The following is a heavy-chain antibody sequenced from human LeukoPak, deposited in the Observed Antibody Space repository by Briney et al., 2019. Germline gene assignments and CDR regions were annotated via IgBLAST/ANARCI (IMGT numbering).Heavy chain of an antibody. D-gene: IGHD1-26*01. J-gene: IGHJ6*02. Sequence: SETLSLTCTVSGGSISGYYWSWLRQPPGKGLEWIGYIYYTGNTNYNPSLKSRVTISLGTSRIQFSLNLSSVTAADTSVYYCARAVAGATMDYSYGMDVWGQGTTVTVSS. V-gene: IGHV4-59*01. CDR2: IYYTGNT. CDR1: GGSISGYY. CDR3: ARAVAGATMDYSYGMDV.